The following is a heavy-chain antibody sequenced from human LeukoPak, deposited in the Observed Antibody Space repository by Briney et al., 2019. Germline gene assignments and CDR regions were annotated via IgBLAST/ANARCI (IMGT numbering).Heavy chain of an antibody. Sequence: ASVKVSCKASGYTFTGYYMHWVRQAPGQGLEWMGWINPNSGGTNYAQKFQGRVTMTRDTSISTAYMELSRLRSDDTAVYYCARYSSSKRPNDYWGQGTLVTVSS. CDR2: INPNSGGT. V-gene: IGHV1-2*02. CDR1: GYTFTGYY. D-gene: IGHD6-6*01. J-gene: IGHJ4*02. CDR3: ARYSSSKRPNDY.